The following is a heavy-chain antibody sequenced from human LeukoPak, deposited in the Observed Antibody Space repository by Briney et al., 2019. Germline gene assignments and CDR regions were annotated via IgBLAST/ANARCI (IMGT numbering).Heavy chain of an antibody. CDR3: ARDIGVVPAAISFEFDP. CDR2: INPNSGGT. CDR1: GYTFTGYY. J-gene: IGHJ5*02. D-gene: IGHD2-2*01. Sequence: ASVKVSCKASGYTFTGYYMHWVRQAPGQGLEWMGWINPNSGGTNYAQKFQGRVTMTRDTSISTAYMELSRLRSDDTAVYYCARDIGVVPAAISFEFDPWGQGTLVTVSS. V-gene: IGHV1-2*02.